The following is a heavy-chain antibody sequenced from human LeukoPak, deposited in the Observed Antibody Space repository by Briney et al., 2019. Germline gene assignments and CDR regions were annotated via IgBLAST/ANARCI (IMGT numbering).Heavy chain of an antibody. D-gene: IGHD2-15*01. CDR2: ISGSGANT. Sequence: GGSLRLSCAASGFTFSSYAMSWVRQAPGKGLEWVSVISGSGANTYYADSVKGRFTISRDNSKNTLYLQMNSLRAEDAAVYYFAKDILGGFYWYFDLWAVAPWSLSPQ. CDR3: AKDILGGFYWYFDL. J-gene: IGHJ2*01. CDR1: GFTFSSYA. V-gene: IGHV3-23*01.